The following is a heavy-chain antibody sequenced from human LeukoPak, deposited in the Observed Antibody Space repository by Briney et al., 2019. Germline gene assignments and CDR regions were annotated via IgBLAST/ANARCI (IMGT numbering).Heavy chain of an antibody. CDR2: IYYSGST. Sequence: SETLSLTCTVSGGSISSGDYYWSWIRQPPGKGLEWIGYIYYSGSTYYNPSLKSRVTISVDTSKNQFSLKLSSVTAADTAVYYCARGGAARPDVDYWGQGTLVTVSS. V-gene: IGHV4-30-4*08. CDR3: ARGGAARPDVDY. D-gene: IGHD6-6*01. CDR1: GGSISSGDYY. J-gene: IGHJ4*02.